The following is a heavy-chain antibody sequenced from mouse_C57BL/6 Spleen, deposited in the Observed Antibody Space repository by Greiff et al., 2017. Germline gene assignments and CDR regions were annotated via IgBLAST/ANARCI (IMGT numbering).Heavy chain of an antibody. D-gene: IGHD2-12*01. Sequence: VQLQQSGPELVKPGASVKISCKASGYTFTDYYMNWVKQSHGKSLEWIGDINPNNGGTSYNQKFKGKATLTVDKSSSTAYMELRSLTSEDSAVYDCARPPYDRVYYFDYWGQGTTLTVSS. CDR2: INPNNGGT. CDR3: ARPPYDRVYYFDY. J-gene: IGHJ2*01. V-gene: IGHV1-26*01. CDR1: GYTFTDYY.